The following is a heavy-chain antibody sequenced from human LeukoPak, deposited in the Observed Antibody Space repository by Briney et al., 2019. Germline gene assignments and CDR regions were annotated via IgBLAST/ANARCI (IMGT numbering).Heavy chain of an antibody. V-gene: IGHV3-74*01. CDR2: INADGRNT. CDR3: ARVSSSGWPEYIVY. Sequence: GGSLSLSCAASGFTLDIYWMLWVRLAPGKGLEGVSRINADGRNTPYAASVKGRFTISRDNTKNTLYLQMSSLRAKDTAVYYCARVSSSGWPEYIVYWGRGTLVAVSS. J-gene: IGHJ4*02. D-gene: IGHD6-19*01. CDR1: GFTLDIYW.